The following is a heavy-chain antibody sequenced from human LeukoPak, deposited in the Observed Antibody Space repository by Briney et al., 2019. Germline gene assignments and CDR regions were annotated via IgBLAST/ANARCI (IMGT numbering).Heavy chain of an antibody. J-gene: IGHJ6*03. CDR1: GFTFSSYS. Sequence: PGGSLRLSCAASGFTFSSYSMNWVRQAPGKGLEWVSSISSSSSYIYYADSVKGRFTISRDNAKNSLYLQMNSLRAEDTAVYYCARENGYSYGKGYYYYYMDVWGKGTTVTVSS. V-gene: IGHV3-21*01. D-gene: IGHD5-18*01. CDR3: ARENGYSYGKGYYYYYMDV. CDR2: ISSSSSYI.